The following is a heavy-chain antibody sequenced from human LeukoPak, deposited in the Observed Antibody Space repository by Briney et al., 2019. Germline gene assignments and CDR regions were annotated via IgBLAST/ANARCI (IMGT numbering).Heavy chain of an antibody. CDR2: IYYSGST. CDR1: GGSISSYY. V-gene: IGHV4-59*08. D-gene: IGHD3-3*01. Sequence: SETLSLTCTVSGGSISSYYWSWTRQPPGKGLEWIGYIYYSGSTNYNPSLKSRVTISVDTSKNQFSLKLSSVTAADTAVYYCARKYDFWSGALFDYWGQGTLVTVSS. CDR3: ARKYDFWSGALFDY. J-gene: IGHJ4*02.